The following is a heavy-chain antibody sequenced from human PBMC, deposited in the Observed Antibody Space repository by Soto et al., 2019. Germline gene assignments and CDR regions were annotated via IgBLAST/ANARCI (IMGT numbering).Heavy chain of an antibody. D-gene: IGHD3-9*01. CDR2: ISYDGSNK. CDR1: GFTFSSYA. J-gene: IGHJ4*02. Sequence: QVQLVESGGGVVQPGRSLRLSCAASGFTFSSYAMHWVRQAPGKGLEWVAVISYDGSNKYYADSVKGRFTISRDNSKNRLYQQMNSLRAEDTAVYYCARGPSPPPLETVLRYFDWLFSYFDYWGQGTLVTVSS. CDR3: ARGPSPPPLETVLRYFDWLFSYFDY. V-gene: IGHV3-30-3*01.